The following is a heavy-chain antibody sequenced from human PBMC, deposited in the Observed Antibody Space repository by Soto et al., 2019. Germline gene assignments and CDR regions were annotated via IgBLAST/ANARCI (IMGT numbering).Heavy chain of an antibody. CDR2: TRNKAGNYAT. CDR1: GFTFSDHY. V-gene: IGHV3-72*01. CDR3: IGRSLGASEFAY. J-gene: IGHJ4*01. Sequence: PGGSLRLSCAASGFTFSDHYMDWVRQAPGKGLEWVGRTRNKAGNYATEYAASVKGRFTMSRDESKNSLDLQMNSLKNEDTAVYYCIGRSLGASEFAYWGQGILVTVSS. D-gene: IGHD1-26*01.